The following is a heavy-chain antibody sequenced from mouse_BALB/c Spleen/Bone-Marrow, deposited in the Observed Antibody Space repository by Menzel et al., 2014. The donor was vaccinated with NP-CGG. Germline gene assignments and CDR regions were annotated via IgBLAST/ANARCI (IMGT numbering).Heavy chain of an antibody. V-gene: IGHV5-9-2*01. D-gene: IGHD2-4*01. CDR3: ARHAYYDQTEVSFVY. CDR1: GFIFNSYG. J-gene: IGHJ3*01. CDR2: ISGGGSYT. Sequence: EVKLVESGGGLVKSGGSLKLSCAASGFIFNSYGMSWVRQTPEKRLEWVATISGGGSYTFYPDSVKGRFTISRDNAKNNLYLQLSCLRSEDTALYYCARHAYYDQTEVSFVYWGQGTLVTVSA.